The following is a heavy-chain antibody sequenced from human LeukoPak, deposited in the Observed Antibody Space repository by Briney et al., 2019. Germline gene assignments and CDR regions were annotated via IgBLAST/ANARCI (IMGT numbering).Heavy chain of an antibody. CDR1: GYTFTSYG. D-gene: IGHD5-18*01. CDR3: ARVFGLVDTEYNWFDP. J-gene: IGHJ5*02. V-gene: IGHV1-18*01. Sequence: GASVKVSCKASGYTFTSYGINWVRQAPGQGLEWMGWISAYNGDTNYAQNLQGRVTMTTDTSTSTAYMELRSLRSDDTAVYYCARVFGLVDTEYNWFDPWGQGTLVTVSS. CDR2: ISAYNGDT.